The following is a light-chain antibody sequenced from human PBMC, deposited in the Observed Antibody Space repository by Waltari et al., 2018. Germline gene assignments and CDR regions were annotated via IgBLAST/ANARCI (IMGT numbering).Light chain of an antibody. J-gene: IGKJ4*01. V-gene: IGKV2-28*01. CDR1: QSLLHSNGNIY. Sequence: DIVMTKSTLSLPVTPEEPASISCRSSQSLLHSNGNIYLDWYLQKPGQSPRLLIYLGSNRASGVPDRVSGSGSGTDFTLKISRVEAEDVGVYYCMQTLQTPLTFGGGTKVEIK. CDR2: LGS. CDR3: MQTLQTPLT.